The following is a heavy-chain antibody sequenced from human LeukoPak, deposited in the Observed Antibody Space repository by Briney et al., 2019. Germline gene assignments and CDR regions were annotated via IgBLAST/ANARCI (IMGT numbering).Heavy chain of an antibody. CDR1: GYTFTSYG. Sequence: ASVKVSCKASGYTFTSYGISWVRQAPGQGLEWMGWISAYNGNTNYAQKLQGRVTMTTDTSTSTAYMELRSLRSDDTAVHYCARAPVPAGNWYFDLWGRGTLVTVSS. V-gene: IGHV1-18*01. CDR2: ISAYNGNT. J-gene: IGHJ2*01. D-gene: IGHD2-2*01. CDR3: ARAPVPAGNWYFDL.